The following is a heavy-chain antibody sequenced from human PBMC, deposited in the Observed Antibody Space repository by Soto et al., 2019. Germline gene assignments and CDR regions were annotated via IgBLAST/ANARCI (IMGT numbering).Heavy chain of an antibody. CDR2: FRESGGTT. Sequence: VQLSESGGGLVQPGGSLRLSCAASGFGFTFSTSAMSWVRQAPGKGLEWVSTFRESGGTTHYENSVKGRFTISRDTSKNMLYLQMNSLRAEDTAIYYCAKDSHWAIISPTNEYWCHGTPVTVSS. D-gene: IGHD2-2*01. CDR3: AKDSHWAIISPTNEY. V-gene: IGHV3-23*01. CDR1: GFGFTFSTSA. J-gene: IGHJ4*01.